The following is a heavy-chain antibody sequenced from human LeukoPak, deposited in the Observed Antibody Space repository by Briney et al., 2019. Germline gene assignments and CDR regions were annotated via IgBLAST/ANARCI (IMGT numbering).Heavy chain of an antibody. Sequence: ASVKVSCKASGYTFTSYDINWVRQAPGQGFEWMGWMNPNSGNTGYAQKFQGRVTMTRNTSISTAYMELSSLRSEDTAVYYCARAPVVGSGYYYDYWGQGTLVTVSS. CDR2: MNPNSGNT. CDR1: GYTFTSYD. CDR3: ARAPVVGSGYYYDY. V-gene: IGHV1-8*01. D-gene: IGHD3-22*01. J-gene: IGHJ4*02.